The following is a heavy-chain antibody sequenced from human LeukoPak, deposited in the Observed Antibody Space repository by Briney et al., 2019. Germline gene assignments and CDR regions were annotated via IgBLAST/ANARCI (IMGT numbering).Heavy chain of an antibody. CDR1: GFTVSSNH. CDR2: IYSGGNT. V-gene: IGHV3-53*01. Sequence: GGSLRLSCEASGFTVSSNHMSWVRQAPGKGLEWVSVIYSGGNTYYADSVKGRFTISRDNSKNTLYLQMNSLRAEDTAVYYCARDVVTVAGADYWGQGTLVTVSS. J-gene: IGHJ4*02. CDR3: ARDVVTVAGADY. D-gene: IGHD6-19*01.